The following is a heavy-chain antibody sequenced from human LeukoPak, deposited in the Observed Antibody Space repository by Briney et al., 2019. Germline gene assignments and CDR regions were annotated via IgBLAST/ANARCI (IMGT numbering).Heavy chain of an antibody. CDR1: GGTFSSYA. CDR3: TDYGDYGYFQH. V-gene: IGHV1-69*01. J-gene: IGHJ1*01. D-gene: IGHD4-17*01. Sequence: SVKVSCKASGGTFSSYAISWVRQAPGQGLEWMGGIIPIFGTANYAQKFQGRVTITADESTSTAYMELSSLRSEDTAVYYCTDYGDYGYFQHWGQGTLVAVSS. CDR2: IIPIFGTA.